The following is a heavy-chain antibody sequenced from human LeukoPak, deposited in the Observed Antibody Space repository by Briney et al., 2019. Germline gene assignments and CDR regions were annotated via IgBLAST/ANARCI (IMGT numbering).Heavy chain of an antibody. CDR1: GFTFSSYS. V-gene: IGHV3-48*01. CDR2: ISSSSSTK. J-gene: IGHJ4*02. Sequence: PGGSLRLSCAASGFTFSSYSMNWVRQAPGKGLEWVSYISSSSSTKYYADSVKGRFTISRDNAKNSLYLQMNSLRAEDTAVYYCARNKKGDRYTYGHDYWGQGTLVTVSS. D-gene: IGHD5-18*01. CDR3: ARNKKGDRYTYGHDY.